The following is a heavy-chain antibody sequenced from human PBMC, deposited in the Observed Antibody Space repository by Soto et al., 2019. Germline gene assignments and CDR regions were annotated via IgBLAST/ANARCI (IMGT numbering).Heavy chain of an antibody. D-gene: IGHD2-15*01. Sequence: EVQLVESGGGLVQPGGSLRLSCAASGFTFNTYRMTWVRQAPGKGLEWGANIKEDGSEKFYEDSVKGRFTISRDNAKNSLYLQINSLRAEDTAVYYCAREDPALFCRGASCSIPHFAYWGQGIMVTVSS. J-gene: IGHJ4*02. V-gene: IGHV3-7*01. CDR1: GFTFNTYR. CDR3: AREDPALFCRGASCSIPHFAY. CDR2: IKEDGSEK.